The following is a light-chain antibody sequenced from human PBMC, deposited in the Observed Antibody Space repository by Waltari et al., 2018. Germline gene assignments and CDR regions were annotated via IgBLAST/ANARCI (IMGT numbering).Light chain of an antibody. CDR2: WAS. V-gene: IGKV4-1*01. CDR1: QSVLYSSDNKNY. CDR3: QQYYSTPQT. Sequence: DNVMTQSPDSLAVSLGERATINCKSSQSVLYSSDNKNYLAWYQQKPGQPPKLLIYWASTRESGVPDRFNGSGSGTDFTLTISSLQAEDVAVYYCQQYYSTPQTFGQGTKVEIK. J-gene: IGKJ1*01.